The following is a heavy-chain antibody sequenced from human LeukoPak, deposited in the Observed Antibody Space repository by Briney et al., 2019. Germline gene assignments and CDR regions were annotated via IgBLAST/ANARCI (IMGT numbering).Heavy chain of an antibody. J-gene: IGHJ4*02. CDR3: ARGASRSFDY. CDR2: MNPNSGNT. CDR1: GYTFTSYY. V-gene: IGHV1-8*03. Sequence: ASVKVSCKASGYTFTSYYMHWVRQAPGQGLEWMGWMNPNSGNTDLVQKFQGRVTFTRDTTMRTAYMELSSLRSDDTAVYFCARGASRSFDYWGQGTLVTVSS.